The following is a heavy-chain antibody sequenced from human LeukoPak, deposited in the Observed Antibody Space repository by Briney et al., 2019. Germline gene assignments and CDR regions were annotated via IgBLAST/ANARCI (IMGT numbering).Heavy chain of an antibody. CDR2: INLDGSEQ. J-gene: IGHJ4*02. Sequence: PGGSLRLSCVASGFTFTSFYMSWVRQAPGKGLEWVANINLDGSEQYYVDSVKGRFTISRDNAKNSLYLRMNSLRAEDTAVYYCARDDYVWGSYRYWGQGTLVTVSS. CDR1: GFTFTSFY. V-gene: IGHV3-7*01. CDR3: ARDDYVWGSYRY. D-gene: IGHD3-16*01.